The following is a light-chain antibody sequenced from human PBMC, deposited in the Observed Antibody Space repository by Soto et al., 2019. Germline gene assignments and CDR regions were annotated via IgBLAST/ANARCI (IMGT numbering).Light chain of an antibody. V-gene: IGKV3-11*01. J-gene: IGKJ4*01. CDR1: QTVRTY. CDR2: DAS. CDR3: QQRSNWPLT. Sequence: EIVLTQSPATRSLSPGERATLSGRARQTVRTYLAWYQQKPGQAHRLLIYDASNRAAGIPARFSGSGSGTDFTLTISSLEPEDLAVYYCQQRSNWPLTFGGGTKVEIK.